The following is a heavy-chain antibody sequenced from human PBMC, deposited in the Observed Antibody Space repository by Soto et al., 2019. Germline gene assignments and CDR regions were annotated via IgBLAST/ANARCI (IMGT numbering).Heavy chain of an antibody. CDR2: ISAYNGNT. CDR3: ARGESIGDV. V-gene: IGHV1-18*01. J-gene: IGHJ6*02. D-gene: IGHD6-6*01. Sequence: QVQLVQSGAEVKKPGASVKVSCKASGYTFTSYGISWVRQAPGQGLEWMGWISAYNGNTNYAQKLQGRVTMTTDTSRNAADMELMRLGSGDTAVYYCARGESIGDVWGQGTTVTVSS. CDR1: GYTFTSYG.